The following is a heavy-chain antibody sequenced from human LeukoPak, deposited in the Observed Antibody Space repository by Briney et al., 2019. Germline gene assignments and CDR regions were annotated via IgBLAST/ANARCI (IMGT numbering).Heavy chain of an antibody. V-gene: IGHV4-59*01. Sequence: SETLSLTCTVSGGSISSYYWSWIRQPPGKGLEWIGYIYYSGSTNYNPSLKSRVTISVDTSKNQFSLKLSSVTAADTAVYYCARDNPVKDGYNFFDYWGQGTLVTVSS. CDR1: GGSISSYY. CDR2: IYYSGST. CDR3: ARDNPVKDGYNFFDY. J-gene: IGHJ4*02. D-gene: IGHD5-24*01.